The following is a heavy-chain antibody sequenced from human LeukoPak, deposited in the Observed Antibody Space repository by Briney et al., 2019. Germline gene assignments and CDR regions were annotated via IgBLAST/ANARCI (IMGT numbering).Heavy chain of an antibody. J-gene: IGHJ6*03. CDR1: GFTFSSYS. CDR2: ISSSSSYI. CDR3: ARGPPVVVAATGFYYNYMDV. V-gene: IGHV3-21*01. Sequence: GGSLRLSCAASGFTFSSYSMNWVRQAPGKGLEWVSSISSSSSYIYYADSVKGRFTISRDNAKNSLYLQMNSLRAEDTAVYYCARGPPVVVAATGFYYNYMDVWGKGTTVTVSS. D-gene: IGHD2-15*01.